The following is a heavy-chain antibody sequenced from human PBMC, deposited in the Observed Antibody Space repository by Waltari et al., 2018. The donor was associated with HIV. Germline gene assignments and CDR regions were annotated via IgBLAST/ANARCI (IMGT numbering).Heavy chain of an antibody. J-gene: IGHJ6*02. CDR2: ISSRSSTI. CDR1: GLTFSTNH. Sequence: EVQLVESGGGLVESGGSLRLSCTASGLTFSTNHFNWVRQAPGKGLEWISYISSRSSTIYDANSVKGRFTISRDNAKKSLYLQLNSLRAEDTAVYYCARGTALAGAGYTMDVWGQGTTVTVSS. V-gene: IGHV3-48*01. CDR3: ARGTALAGAGYTMDV. D-gene: IGHD3-9*01.